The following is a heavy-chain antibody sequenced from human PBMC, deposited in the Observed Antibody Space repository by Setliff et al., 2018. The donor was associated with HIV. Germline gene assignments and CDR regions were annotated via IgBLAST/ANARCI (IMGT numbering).Heavy chain of an antibody. CDR1: GITVSSKW. D-gene: IGHD2-15*01. V-gene: IGHV3-74*01. Sequence: PGGSLRLSCVASGITVSSKWMHWVRQVPGKGLVWVSRIDTDGSITSYADSVKGRFTISRDNAKSTLYLQMNNLRAEDTALYYCATDVAGKYDYWGQGTLVTVSS. J-gene: IGHJ4*02. CDR2: IDTDGSIT. CDR3: ATDVAGKYDY.